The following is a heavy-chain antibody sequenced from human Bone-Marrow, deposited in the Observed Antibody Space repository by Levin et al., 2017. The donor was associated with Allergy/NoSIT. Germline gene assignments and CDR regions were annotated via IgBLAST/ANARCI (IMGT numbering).Heavy chain of an antibody. CDR1: GYNFYTFW. Sequence: GESLKISCKVSGYNFYTFWIGWVRQKPGKGLEWMGIIYPSDSDSRYNPSFQGHVTFSVDKATSTAYLRWNSLTTSDSALYFCAKLRPDDYDYWSGYYGTSLFDYWGQGTPVTVSS. CDR3: AKLRPDDYDYWSGYYGTSLFDY. V-gene: IGHV5-51*01. J-gene: IGHJ4*02. D-gene: IGHD3-3*01. CDR2: IYPSDSDS.